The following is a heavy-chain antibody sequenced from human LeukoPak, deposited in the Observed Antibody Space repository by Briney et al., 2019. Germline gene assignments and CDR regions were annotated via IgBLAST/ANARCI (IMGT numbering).Heavy chain of an antibody. Sequence: GGSLQISCQGSGSSFTSYWIGWVRQLPGKGLEWMGIIDPGDSDTRYTPSFQGQVTIYADRSISTASLQWSSLKASDTAMYYCARLGGGYPPSAWSQFDHWGQGSLVTVSS. CDR3: ARLGGGYPPSAWSQFDH. D-gene: IGHD6-25*01. J-gene: IGHJ5*02. V-gene: IGHV5-51*01. CDR2: IDPGDSDT. CDR1: GSSFTSYW.